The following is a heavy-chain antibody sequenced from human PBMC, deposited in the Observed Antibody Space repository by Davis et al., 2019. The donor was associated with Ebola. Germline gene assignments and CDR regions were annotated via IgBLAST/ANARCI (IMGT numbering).Heavy chain of an antibody. Sequence: ASVKVSCKASGYTFTSYAMHWVRQAPGQRLEWMGWINAGNGNTKYSQKFQGRVTITRDTSASTAYMELRSLRSDDTAVYYCARVEYCSSTSYLYYYYYGMDVWGQGTTVTVSS. CDR3: ARVEYCSSTSYLYYYYYGMDV. J-gene: IGHJ6*02. CDR1: GYTFTSYA. CDR2: INAGNGNT. D-gene: IGHD2-2*01. V-gene: IGHV1-3*01.